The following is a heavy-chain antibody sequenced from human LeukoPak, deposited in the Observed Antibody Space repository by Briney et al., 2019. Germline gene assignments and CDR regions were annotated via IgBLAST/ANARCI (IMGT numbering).Heavy chain of an antibody. CDR2: IYYRGST. CDR3: ARRATVVKGIDY. J-gene: IGHJ4*02. V-gene: IGHV4-39*01. Sequence: SETLSLTCTVSGGSISSSSYYWGWIRQPPGKGLEWIGSIYYRGSTYYNPSLKSRVTISVDTSKNQFSLKLSSVTAADTAVYYCARRATVVKGIDYWGQGTLVTVSS. D-gene: IGHD4-23*01. CDR1: GGSISSSSYY.